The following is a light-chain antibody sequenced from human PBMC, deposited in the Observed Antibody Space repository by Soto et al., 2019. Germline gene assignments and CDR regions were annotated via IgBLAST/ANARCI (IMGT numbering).Light chain of an antibody. CDR1: QSIGDN. Sequence: MVMTQSPATLSVSPGEGATLSCRASQSIGDNLAWYQQKPGQPPRLLIYGASTRAAGAPARFSGSRSGTEFTLTLSSLQSEDFAVYYCQHHDNWPWTFGQGTKVEIK. J-gene: IGKJ1*01. CDR2: GAS. CDR3: QHHDNWPWT. V-gene: IGKV3-15*01.